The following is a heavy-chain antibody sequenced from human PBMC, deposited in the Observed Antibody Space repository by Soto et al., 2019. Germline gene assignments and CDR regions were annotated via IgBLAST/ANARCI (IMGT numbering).Heavy chain of an antibody. CDR2: IYYSGST. CDR1: GDSVSSGSYY. Sequence: SETLSLTCTVSGDSVSSGSYYWSWIRQPPGKGLEWIGYIYYSGSTNYNPSLKSRVTISVDTSKNQFSLKLSSVTAADTAVYYCARVENYYDSSGNYYFDYWGQGTLVTVSS. V-gene: IGHV4-61*01. D-gene: IGHD3-22*01. CDR3: ARVENYYDSSGNYYFDY. J-gene: IGHJ4*02.